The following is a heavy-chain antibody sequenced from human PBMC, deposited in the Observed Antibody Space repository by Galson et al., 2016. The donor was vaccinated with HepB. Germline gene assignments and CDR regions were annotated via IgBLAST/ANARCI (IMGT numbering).Heavy chain of an antibody. V-gene: IGHV3-21*01. J-gene: IGHJ4*02. D-gene: IGHD1-26*01. Sequence: SLRLSCAASGFTFSNYWMYWVRQAPGKGLEWVSSISSSSSYIYYADSVKGRFTISRDNAKNSLYLQMNSLRAVDTAVYYCARGDIVGAIFDYWGQGTLVTVSS. CDR2: ISSSSSYI. CDR3: ARGDIVGAIFDY. CDR1: GFTFSNYW.